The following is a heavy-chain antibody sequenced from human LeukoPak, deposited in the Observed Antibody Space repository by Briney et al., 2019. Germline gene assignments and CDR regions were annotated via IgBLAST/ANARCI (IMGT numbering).Heavy chain of an antibody. D-gene: IGHD3-10*01. CDR2: ISSSGSTV. J-gene: IGHJ4*02. CDR1: GGSFSDYY. Sequence: LSLTCAVYGGSFSDYYWSWIRQPPGKGLEWVSYISSSGSTVYYADSVKGRFTISRDNAKNSLYLQMNSLRAEDTAVYYCARDQGDFQGVDYWGQGTLVTVSS. CDR3: ARDQGDFQGVDY. V-gene: IGHV3-11*01.